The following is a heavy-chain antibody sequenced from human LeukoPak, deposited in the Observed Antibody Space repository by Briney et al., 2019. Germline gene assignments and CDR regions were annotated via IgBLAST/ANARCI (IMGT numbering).Heavy chain of an antibody. CDR3: ARVHVDIVAYWYFDL. V-gene: IGHV1-69*13. CDR1: GGTFSSYA. D-gene: IGHD5-12*01. J-gene: IGHJ2*01. Sequence: SVKVSCKASGGTFSSYAISLVRQAPGQGLEWMGGIIPIFGTANYAQKFQGRVTITADESTSTAYMELSSLRSEDTAVYYCARVHVDIVAYWYFDLWGRGTLVTVSS. CDR2: IIPIFGTA.